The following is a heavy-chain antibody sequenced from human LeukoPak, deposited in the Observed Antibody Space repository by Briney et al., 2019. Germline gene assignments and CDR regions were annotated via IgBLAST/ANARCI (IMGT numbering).Heavy chain of an antibody. V-gene: IGHV4-39*07. CDR1: GASISSGSNY. CDR2: IYSSGST. CDR3: ARLGYYYDSSGYYAEKVDY. D-gene: IGHD3-22*01. Sequence: SETLSLTCSVSGASISSGSNYWGWIRQPPGKTLEWIGSIYSSGSTYYNSSLQSRVIIIIDTPKNHFSLTLSSVTAADTAVYYCARLGYYYDSSGYYAEKVDYWGQGTLVTVSS. J-gene: IGHJ4*02.